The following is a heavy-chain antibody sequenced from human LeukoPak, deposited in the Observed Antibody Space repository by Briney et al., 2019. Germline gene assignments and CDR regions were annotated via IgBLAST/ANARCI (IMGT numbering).Heavy chain of an antibody. D-gene: IGHD6-6*01. V-gene: IGHV4-4*07. Sequence: PSGTLSLTCAVSGGSISSYFWSWIRQPAGKGLEWIGRIQTSGSTNYNPSLKSRVTMSVDTSKSQFSLKLSSVTAADTAVYYCARGASPLDYWGQGTLVTVSS. J-gene: IGHJ4*02. CDR3: ARGASPLDY. CDR1: GGSISSYF. CDR2: IQTSGST.